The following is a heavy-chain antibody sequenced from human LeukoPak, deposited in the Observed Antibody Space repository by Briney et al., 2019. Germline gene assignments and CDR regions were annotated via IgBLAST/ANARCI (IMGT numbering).Heavy chain of an antibody. J-gene: IGHJ6*03. D-gene: IGHD6-13*01. Sequence: SETLSLTCAVYGGSFSGYYWIWIRQPPGKGLEWIGEINHSGSTNYNPSLKSRVTISVDTSKNQFSLKLSSVTAADTAVYYCARTQQQLGYYYYYYMDVWGKGTTVTVSS. CDR2: INHSGST. CDR1: GGSFSGYY. V-gene: IGHV4-34*01. CDR3: ARTQQQLGYYYYYYMDV.